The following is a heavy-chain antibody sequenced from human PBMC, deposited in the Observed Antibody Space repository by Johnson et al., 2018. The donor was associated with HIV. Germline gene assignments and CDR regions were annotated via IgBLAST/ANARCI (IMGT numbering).Heavy chain of an antibody. CDR3: ARHWAAAGRDAFDI. J-gene: IGHJ3*02. Sequence: EVQLVESGGGLVHPGGSLRLSCATSGFTFSSYWMSWVRQAPGKGLEWVANIKQDGSEKYYVYSVKGRFTISRDSAKNSLYLQMNSLRAEDTAVYYCARHWAAAGRDAFDIWGQGTMVSVSS. CDR1: GFTFSSYW. D-gene: IGHD6-13*01. V-gene: IGHV3-7*05. CDR2: IKQDGSEK.